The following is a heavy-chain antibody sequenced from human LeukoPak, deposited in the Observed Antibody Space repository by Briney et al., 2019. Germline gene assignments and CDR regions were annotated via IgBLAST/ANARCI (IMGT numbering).Heavy chain of an antibody. D-gene: IGHD3-16*01. CDR1: GGSISSYY. Sequence: SSETLSLTCTVSGGSISSYYWSWIRPPAGKGLEWIGRIYTSGSTNYNPSLKSRVTMSVDTSKNQFSLKLSSVTVADTAVYYCARWNAVITSLDHWGQGILVAVSS. CDR2: IYTSGST. CDR3: ARWNAVITSLDH. J-gene: IGHJ4*02. V-gene: IGHV4-4*07.